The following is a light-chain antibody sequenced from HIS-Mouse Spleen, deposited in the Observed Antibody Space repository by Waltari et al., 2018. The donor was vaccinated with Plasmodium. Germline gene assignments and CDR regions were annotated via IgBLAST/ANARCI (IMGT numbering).Light chain of an antibody. Sequence: SYVLTQPPSVSVAPGQTARTTCGGNNIGSKSVHWYQQKPGQAPGLAVYDDSDRPSGIPERFSGSNSGNTATLTISRVEAGDEADYYCQVWDSSSDHPVFGGGTKLTVL. V-gene: IGLV3-21*02. CDR2: DDS. CDR3: QVWDSSSDHPV. J-gene: IGLJ2*01. CDR1: NIGSKS.